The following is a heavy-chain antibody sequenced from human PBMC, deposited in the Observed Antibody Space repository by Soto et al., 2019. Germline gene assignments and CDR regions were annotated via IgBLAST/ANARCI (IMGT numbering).Heavy chain of an antibody. D-gene: IGHD5-12*01. CDR2: ISSNGGST. J-gene: IGHJ4*02. CDR3: ARDWQAYIGSGLSYFDY. Sequence: GGSLRLSCAASGFTFSSYAMHWVRQAPGKGLEYVSAISSNGGSTYYANSVKGRFTISRDNSKNTLYLQMGSLRAEDMAVYYCARDWQAYIGSGLSYFDYWGQGTLVTVSS. CDR1: GFTFSSYA. V-gene: IGHV3-64*01.